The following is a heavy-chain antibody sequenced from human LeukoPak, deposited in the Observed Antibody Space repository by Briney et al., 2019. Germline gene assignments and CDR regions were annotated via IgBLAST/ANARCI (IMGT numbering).Heavy chain of an antibody. J-gene: IGHJ4*02. CDR1: AGTFSSYA. D-gene: IGHD5-18*01. V-gene: IGHV1-69*04. CDR3: AREGLSVDTAMVVFDY. Sequence: SMKVSCKASAGTFSSYAISWVRQAPGQGLEWMGRIIPIFGIANYAQKFQGRVTITADKSTSTAYMELSSLRSEDTAVYYCAREGLSVDTAMVVFDYWGQGTLVTVSS. CDR2: IIPIFGIA.